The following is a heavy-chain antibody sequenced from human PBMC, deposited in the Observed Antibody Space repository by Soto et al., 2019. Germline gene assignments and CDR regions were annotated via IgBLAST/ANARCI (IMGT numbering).Heavy chain of an antibody. J-gene: IGHJ5*02. D-gene: IGHD6-13*01. Sequence: PGESLKISCTGSGYFFAGYWIAWVRQMPGKGLEWMGIIYPDNSNTKYSRSFQGQVTISADKSSSTAYLQWSSLKASDTAIYYCARQGAAVPTVPLIWFDPWGQGTLVTVSS. CDR1: GYFFAGYW. CDR2: IYPDNSNT. CDR3: ARQGAAVPTVPLIWFDP. V-gene: IGHV5-51*01.